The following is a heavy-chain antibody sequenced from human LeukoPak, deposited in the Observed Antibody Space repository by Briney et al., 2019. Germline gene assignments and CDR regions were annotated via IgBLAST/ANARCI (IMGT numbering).Heavy chain of an antibody. CDR2: IYPGDSDT. J-gene: IGHJ4*02. CDR1: GFHFTSYW. D-gene: IGHD5-18*01. Sequence: GGSLKISCSGSGFHFTSYWIAWVRQMPGKGLEWMGMIYPGDSDTRYSPSFRGQVTISGDKSISTAYLQWSSLKASGTAVYYCASQRDRGYSYVVDWGQGTLVSVSS. CDR3: ASQRDRGYSYVVD. V-gene: IGHV5-51*01.